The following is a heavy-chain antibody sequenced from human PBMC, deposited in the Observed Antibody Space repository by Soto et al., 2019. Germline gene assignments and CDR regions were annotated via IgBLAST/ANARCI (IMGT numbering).Heavy chain of an antibody. CDR2: INAGNGNT. CDR1: GYTFTSYA. D-gene: IGHD2-2*02. V-gene: IGHV1-3*01. CDR3: AKSATVPAAIAY. J-gene: IGHJ4*02. Sequence: ASVKVSCKASGYTFTSYARHWVRQAPGQRLEWMGWINAGNGNTKYSQKFQGRVTITRDTSASTAYMELSSLRSEDTAVYYCAKSATVPAAIAYWGQGTLVTVSS.